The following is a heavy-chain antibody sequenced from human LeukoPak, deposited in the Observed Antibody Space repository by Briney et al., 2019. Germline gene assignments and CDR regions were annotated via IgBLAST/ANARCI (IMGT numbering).Heavy chain of an antibody. J-gene: IGHJ4*02. CDR1: GGSISGSNW. Sequence: SETLSLTCAVSGGSISGSNWWSWVRQSPGKGLEWIGEIYHSGSTNYNPSLESRITISVDKSKNLFSLKLSSVTAADAGVYHCARRHLEGYNAYGLFDYWGQGTLVTVSS. CDR3: ARRHLEGYNAYGLFDY. D-gene: IGHD5-12*01. CDR2: IYHSGST. V-gene: IGHV4-4*02.